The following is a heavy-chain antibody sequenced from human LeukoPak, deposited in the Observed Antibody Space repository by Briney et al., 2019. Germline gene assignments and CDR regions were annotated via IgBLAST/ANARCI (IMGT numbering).Heavy chain of an antibody. CDR3: AKDAWIGYGDYGFFDY. J-gene: IGHJ4*02. CDR2: IWYGGSNK. D-gene: IGHD4-17*01. V-gene: IGHV3-33*06. Sequence: GRSLRLPCAASGFSFSSYGMHWVRQAPGKGLEWVAVIWYGGSNKYYADSVKGRFTISRDNSKNTLYLQMNSLRAEDTAVYYCAKDAWIGYGDYGFFDYWGQGTLVTVSS. CDR1: GFSFSSYG.